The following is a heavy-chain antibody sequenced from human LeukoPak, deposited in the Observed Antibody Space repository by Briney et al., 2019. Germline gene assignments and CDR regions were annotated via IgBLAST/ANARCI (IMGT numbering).Heavy chain of an antibody. V-gene: IGHV3-9*01. CDR2: ISWNSGSI. CDR1: GFTFDDYA. Sequence: GRSLRLSCAASGFTFDDYAMHWVRHAPGKGLEWVSGISWNSGSIGYADSVKGRFTISRDNAKNSLYLQMNSLRAEDTALYYCAKDMTYYYDSSAQDYWGQGTLVTVSS. CDR3: AKDMTYYYDSSAQDY. J-gene: IGHJ4*02. D-gene: IGHD3-22*01.